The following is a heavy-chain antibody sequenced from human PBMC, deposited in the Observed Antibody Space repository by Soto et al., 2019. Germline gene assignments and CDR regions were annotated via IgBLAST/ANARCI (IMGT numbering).Heavy chain of an antibody. J-gene: IGHJ6*02. V-gene: IGHV3-21*01. CDR2: ISSSSSYI. D-gene: IGHD6-19*01. CDR3: ARNSYSSGWYDYYYHYGMDV. Sequence: GGSLRLSCAASGFTFSSYSMNWVRQAPGKGLEWVSSISSSSSYIYYADSVKGRFTISRDNAKNSLYLQMNSLRAEDTAVYYCARNSYSSGWYDYYYHYGMDVWGQGTTVTVSS. CDR1: GFTFSSYS.